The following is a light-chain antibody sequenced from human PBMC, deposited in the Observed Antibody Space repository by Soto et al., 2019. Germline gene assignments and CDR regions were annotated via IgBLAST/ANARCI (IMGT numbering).Light chain of an antibody. CDR3: AAWDDSLNGYV. Sequence: QSVLTQPPSASGTPGQRATISCSGGSSNIGRNYVSWYQQLPGTAPKLLIYRNNQRPSGVPGRFSGSKSGTSASLAISGLQSEDEADYYCAAWDDSLNGYVFGTGTKVTVL. V-gene: IGLV1-44*01. CDR1: SSNIGRNY. CDR2: RNN. J-gene: IGLJ1*01.